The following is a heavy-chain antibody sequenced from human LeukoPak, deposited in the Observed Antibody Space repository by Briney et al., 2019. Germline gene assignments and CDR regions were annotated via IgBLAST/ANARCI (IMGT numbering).Heavy chain of an antibody. V-gene: IGHV4-39*01. CDR2: IYYSGST. D-gene: IGHD3-22*01. CDR1: GGSISSSSYY. J-gene: IGHJ3*02. CDR3: ARHVRDYYDSSGYWGDDAFDI. Sequence: SETLSLTCTVSGGSISSSSYYWGWIRQPPGKGLEWIGSIYYSGSTYYNPSLKSRVTISVDTSKSQFSLKLSSVTAADTAVYYCARHVRDYYDSSGYWGDDAFDIWGQGTMVTVSS.